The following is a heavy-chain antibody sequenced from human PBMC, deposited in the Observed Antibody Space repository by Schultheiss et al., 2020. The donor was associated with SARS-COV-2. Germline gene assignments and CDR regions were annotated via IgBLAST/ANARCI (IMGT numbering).Heavy chain of an antibody. CDR2: IYYSGST. D-gene: IGHD3-10*01. Sequence: SETLSLTRTVSGGSVNIGSYSWSWIRQPPGKGLEWIGYIYYSGSTNYNPSLKSRVTISVDTSKNQFSLKLNSVTAADTAVYYCARSHRRGWFDPWGQGTLVTVSS. J-gene: IGHJ5*02. CDR3: ARSHRRGWFDP. CDR1: GGSVNIGSYS. V-gene: IGHV4-61*01.